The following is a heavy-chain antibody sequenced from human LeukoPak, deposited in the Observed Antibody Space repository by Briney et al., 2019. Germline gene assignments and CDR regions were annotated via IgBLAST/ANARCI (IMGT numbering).Heavy chain of an antibody. CDR1: GYTFTSYY. CDR2: INPTGGST. D-gene: IGHD6-19*01. V-gene: IGHV1-46*01. CDR3: ARDWSAVAVHDAFDI. Sequence: ASVKVSCKASGYTFTSYYMHWVRQAPGQGLEWMGIINPTGGSTSYAQKFQGRVTMTRDTSTSTVYMELSSLSSEDTAVYYCARDWSAVAVHDAFDIWGQGTMVTVSS. J-gene: IGHJ3*02.